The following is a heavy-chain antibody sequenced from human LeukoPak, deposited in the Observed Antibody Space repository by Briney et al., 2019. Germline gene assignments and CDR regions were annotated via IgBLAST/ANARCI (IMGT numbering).Heavy chain of an antibody. CDR3: TAKEYYYDSSGYPYDTFDI. J-gene: IGHJ3*02. V-gene: IGHV3-15*01. CDR1: GFTFSNAW. CDR2: IKSKTDGGTT. Sequence: GGSLRLSCAASGFTFSNAWMSWVRQAPGKGLEWVGRIKSKTDGGTTDYAAPVKGRFTISRDDSKNTLYLQMNSLKTEDTAVYYCTAKEYYYDSSGYPYDTFDIRGQGTMVTVSS. D-gene: IGHD3-22*01.